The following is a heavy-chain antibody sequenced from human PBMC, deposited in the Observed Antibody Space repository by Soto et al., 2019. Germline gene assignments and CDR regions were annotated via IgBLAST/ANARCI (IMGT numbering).Heavy chain of an antibody. J-gene: IGHJ4*02. CDR1: GYTFTIYG. CDR2: ISGYNGNT. V-gene: IGHV1-18*04. D-gene: IGHD3-22*01. Sequence: QVQLVQSGAEVKKPGASVKVSCKASGYTFTIYGISWVRQAPGQGLEWMGWISGYNGNTDYAKNLQDRVTLTTDAATSSVYMELRSLRSDVTAVYYCARLDFYDSSGYYGYWGQGTLIPVAS. CDR3: ARLDFYDSSGYYGY.